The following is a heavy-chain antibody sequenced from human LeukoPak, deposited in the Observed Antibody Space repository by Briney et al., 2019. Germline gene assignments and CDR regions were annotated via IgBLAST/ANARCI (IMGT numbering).Heavy chain of an antibody. CDR2: INPNSGGT. CDR1: GYTFTGYY. D-gene: IGHD3-16*02. CDR3: AVLRIMITFGGVIASYYFDY. Sequence: ASVKVSCKASGYTFTGYYMHWVRQAPGHGLEWMGRINPNSGGTNYAQKFQGRVTMTRDTSISTAYMELSRLRSDDTAVYYCAVLRIMITFGGVIASYYFDYWGQGTLVTVSS. J-gene: IGHJ4*02. V-gene: IGHV1-2*06.